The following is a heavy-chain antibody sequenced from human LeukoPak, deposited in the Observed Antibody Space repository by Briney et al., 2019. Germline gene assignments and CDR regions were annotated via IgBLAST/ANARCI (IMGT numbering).Heavy chain of an antibody. CDR3: ARSVVVISYYFDY. CDR2: ISYDGSNK. J-gene: IGHJ4*02. V-gene: IGHV3-30-3*01. D-gene: IGHD3-22*01. Sequence: GGSLRLSCAASGFTFSSYAMHWARQAPGKGLEWVAVISYDGSNKYYADSVKGRFTISRDNSKNTLYLQMNSLRAEDTAVYYCARSVVVISYYFDYWGQGTLVTVSS. CDR1: GFTFSSYA.